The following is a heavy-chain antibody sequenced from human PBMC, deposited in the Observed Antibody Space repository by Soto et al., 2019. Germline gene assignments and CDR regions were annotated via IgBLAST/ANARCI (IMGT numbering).Heavy chain of an antibody. CDR2: IYYSGST. D-gene: IGHD3-3*01. CDR1: GGSLSSSSYY. V-gene: IGHV4-39*02. Sequence: SETLSLTCTVSGGSLSSSSYYWGWIRQPPGKGLEWIGSIYYSGSTYYNPSLKSRVTISVDTSKNQFSLKLSSVTAEDTAVYYCARDPDFFSFDYWGQGTLVTVSS. J-gene: IGHJ4*02. CDR3: ARDPDFFSFDY.